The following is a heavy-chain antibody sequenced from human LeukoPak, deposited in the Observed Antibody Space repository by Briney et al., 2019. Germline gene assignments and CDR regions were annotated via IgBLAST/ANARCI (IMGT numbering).Heavy chain of an antibody. Sequence: GRSLRLSCAASGFTFSSYGMHWVRQAPGKGLEWVAFIRFDGSDKYYADSVKGRFTISRDDAKNSLFLQVNSLRAEDTAVYYCARGLPYNDAFDIWGQGTTVTVSS. CDR2: IRFDGSDK. V-gene: IGHV3-33*08. D-gene: IGHD4-11*01. J-gene: IGHJ3*02. CDR3: ARGLPYNDAFDI. CDR1: GFTFSSYG.